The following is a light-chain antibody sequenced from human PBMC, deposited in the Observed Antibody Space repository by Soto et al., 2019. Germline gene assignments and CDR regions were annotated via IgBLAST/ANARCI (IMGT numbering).Light chain of an antibody. CDR3: QQYYSSPPT. Sequence: DIVMTQSPDSLAVSLCERATINCKSSQSLLYSSNNKNYLTWYQHKPGQPPKLLIYWASTRESGVPDRFSGSGSGTHFTLTITSLQAEDVAVYYCQQYYSSPPTFGQGTKVDI. CDR2: WAS. J-gene: IGKJ1*01. CDR1: QSLLYSSNNKNY. V-gene: IGKV4-1*01.